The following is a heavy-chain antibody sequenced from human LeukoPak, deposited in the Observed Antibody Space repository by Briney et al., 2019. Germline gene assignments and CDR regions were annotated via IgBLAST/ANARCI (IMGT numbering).Heavy chain of an antibody. CDR3: ARDSLNRRGYGDSRWYYYYYMDV. V-gene: IGHV1-69*05. Sequence: SVKVSCKASGGTFSSYAISWVRQAPGQGLEWMGGIIPIFGTANYAQKFQGRVTMTRDMSTSTVYMELRSLRSEDTAVYYCARDSLNRRGYGDSRWYYYYYMDVWGKGTTVTVSS. J-gene: IGHJ6*03. D-gene: IGHD4-17*01. CDR1: GGTFSSYA. CDR2: IIPIFGTA.